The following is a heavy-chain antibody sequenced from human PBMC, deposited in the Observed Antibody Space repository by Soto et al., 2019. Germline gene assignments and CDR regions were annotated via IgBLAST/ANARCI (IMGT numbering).Heavy chain of an antibody. Sequence: QVQLVASGGGLVKPGGSLRLSCVASGFTFSDYYMNWIRQAPGKGLEWVSYLSGGGSTIYYADSVKGRFTISRNNAKNSLSLQMNSLRAEDTAVYYCARAPIIASRPRWFDPWGPGTLVTVSS. CDR3: ARAPIIASRPRWFDP. J-gene: IGHJ5*02. CDR1: GFTFSDYY. CDR2: LSGGGSTI. V-gene: IGHV3-11*01. D-gene: IGHD6-6*01.